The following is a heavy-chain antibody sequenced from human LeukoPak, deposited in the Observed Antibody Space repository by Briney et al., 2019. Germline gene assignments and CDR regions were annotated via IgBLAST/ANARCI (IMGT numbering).Heavy chain of an antibody. D-gene: IGHD6-13*01. V-gene: IGHV1-8*03. CDR1: GYTFTSYD. CDR3: ARAQKVGSWFRYYYYYYMGV. J-gene: IGHJ6*03. Sequence: GASVKVSCKASGYTFTSYDINWVRQATGQGLEWMGWMNPNSGNTGYAQKFQGRVTITRNTSISTAYMELSSLRSEDPAVYYCARAQKVGSWFRYYYYYYMGVWGKGTTVTVSS. CDR2: MNPNSGNT.